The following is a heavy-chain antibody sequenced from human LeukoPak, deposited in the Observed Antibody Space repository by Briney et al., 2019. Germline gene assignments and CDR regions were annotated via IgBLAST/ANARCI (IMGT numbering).Heavy chain of an antibody. J-gene: IGHJ3*02. Sequence: PGGSLRLSCAASGFTFSSYSMNWVRQAPGKGLEWVSSISSSSSYIYYADSVKGRFTISRDNAKNSLYLQMNSLRAEDTAVYYCARETRIVGAQVAFDIWGQGTMVTVSS. CDR3: ARETRIVGAQVAFDI. D-gene: IGHD1-26*01. V-gene: IGHV3-21*01. CDR1: GFTFSSYS. CDR2: ISSSSSYI.